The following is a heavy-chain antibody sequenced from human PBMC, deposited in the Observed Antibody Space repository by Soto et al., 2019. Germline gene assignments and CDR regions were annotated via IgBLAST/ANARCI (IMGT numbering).Heavy chain of an antibody. Sequence: SETLSLTCAVSGGSISSHSWSWIRQPPGKGLDWIGYMSYSGYSNSNPSLKSRVTISVDTSNNQFSLKLSSVTAADTAVYYCARLVDPCGGDCSSLVYFDHWGQGTLVTVSS. CDR2: MSYSGYS. CDR1: GGSISSHS. J-gene: IGHJ4*02. D-gene: IGHD2-21*02. CDR3: ARLVDPCGGDCSSLVYFDH. V-gene: IGHV4-59*08.